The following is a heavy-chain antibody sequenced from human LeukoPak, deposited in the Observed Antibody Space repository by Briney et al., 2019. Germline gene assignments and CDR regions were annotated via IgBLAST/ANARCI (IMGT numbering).Heavy chain of an antibody. CDR3: ARLTLTGVGGRGWFDA. Sequence: PSETLSLTCIASGDSIRNSGWSWGWIRQPPGKGLEWIGTRPYDENVSDNEIPSYNPSLKRRVTISADTSKNQLSLKVNSVTAADTASYYCARLTLTGVGGRGWFDAWGQGTLVIVSS. CDR1: GDSIRNSGWS. CDR2: RPYDENVSDNEIP. V-gene: IGHV4-39*01. J-gene: IGHJ5*02. D-gene: IGHD3-3*01.